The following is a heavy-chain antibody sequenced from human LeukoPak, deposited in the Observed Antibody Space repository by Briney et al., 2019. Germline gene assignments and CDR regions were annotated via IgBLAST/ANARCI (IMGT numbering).Heavy chain of an antibody. V-gene: IGHV1-24*01. CDR3: AAYDMFDP. J-gene: IGHJ5*02. CDR2: FDPDDGKT. CDR1: GSTLTEFS. Sequence: GASVKVSCKVSGSTLTEFSIHWVRQAPGKGLEWMGGFDPDDGKTIYAQKFQGRLTMTEDTPTDTAYMELSSLRFEDTAVYYCAAYDMFDPWGQGTLVTVSS. D-gene: IGHD3-9*01.